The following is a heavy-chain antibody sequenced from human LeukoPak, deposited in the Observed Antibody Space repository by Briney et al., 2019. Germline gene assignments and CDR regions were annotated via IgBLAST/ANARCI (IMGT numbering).Heavy chain of an antibody. CDR2: IYTSGST. CDR3: ARVQEGRDLNIYYYYYMDV. D-gene: IGHD5-24*01. V-gene: IGHV4-4*07. CDR1: GGSISSYY. Sequence: SETLSLTCTVSGGSISSYYWSWIRQPAGKGLEWIGRIYTSGSTNYNPSLKSRVTISVDTSKNQFSLKLSSVTAADTAVYYCARVQEGRDLNIYYYYYMDVWGKGTTVTVSS. J-gene: IGHJ6*03.